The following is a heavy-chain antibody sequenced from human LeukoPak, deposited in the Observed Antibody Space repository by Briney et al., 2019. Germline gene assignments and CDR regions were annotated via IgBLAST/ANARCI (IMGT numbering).Heavy chain of an antibody. J-gene: IGHJ4*02. CDR3: ATPGVRGGFSPYYFDY. CDR2: IIPIFGTA. CDR1: GGTFSSYA. V-gene: IGHV1-69*05. D-gene: IGHD3-10*01. Sequence: SVKVSCKASGGTFSSYAISWVRQAPGQGLEWMGGIIPIFGTANYAQKFQGRVTITTDESTSTAYKELSSLRSEDTAVYYCATPGVRGGFSPYYFDYWGQGTLVTVSS.